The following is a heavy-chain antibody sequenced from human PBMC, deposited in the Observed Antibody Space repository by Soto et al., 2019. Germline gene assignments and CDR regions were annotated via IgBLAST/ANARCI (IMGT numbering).Heavy chain of an antibody. Sequence: QLQLQESGPGLVKPSETLSLTCTVSGGSISSSSYYWGWIRQPPGKGLEWIGSIYYSGSTYYNPSLKSRVTISVDTSKNQFSLKLSSVTAADTAVYYCARLMIVASGAFDIWGQGTMVTVSS. CDR3: ARLMIVASGAFDI. V-gene: IGHV4-39*01. CDR1: GGSISSSSYY. CDR2: IYYSGST. D-gene: IGHD3-22*01. J-gene: IGHJ3*02.